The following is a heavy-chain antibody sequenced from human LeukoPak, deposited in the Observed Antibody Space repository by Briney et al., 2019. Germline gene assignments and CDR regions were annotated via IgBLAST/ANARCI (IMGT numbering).Heavy chain of an antibody. V-gene: IGHV4-30-2*01. D-gene: IGHD6-19*01. J-gene: IGHJ4*02. CDR3: ARARSGWYVAYFDY. CDR1: GGSISSGGYY. Sequence: SQTLSLTCTVSGGSISSGGYYWSWIRQPPGKGLEWIGEINHSGSTNYNPSLKNRVTISVDTSKNQFSLKLSSVTAADTAVYYCARARSGWYVAYFDYWGQGTLVTVSS. CDR2: INHSGST.